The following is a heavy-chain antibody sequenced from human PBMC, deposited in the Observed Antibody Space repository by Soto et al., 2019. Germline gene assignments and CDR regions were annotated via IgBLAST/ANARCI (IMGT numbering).Heavy chain of an antibody. Sequence: LGLSCAASGFTVSSYGMHWVRQAPGKGLEWVAFIWHDGGNKFYAESVKGRFTISRDNSKNTLYLQMTSLSAEDTAMYYCARDGDVNTGFGKDYWGQGTRVTSPQ. J-gene: IGHJ4*02. D-gene: IGHD3-16*01. CDR2: IWHDGGNK. V-gene: IGHV3-33*01. CDR3: ARDGDVNTGFGKDY. CDR1: GFTVSSYG.